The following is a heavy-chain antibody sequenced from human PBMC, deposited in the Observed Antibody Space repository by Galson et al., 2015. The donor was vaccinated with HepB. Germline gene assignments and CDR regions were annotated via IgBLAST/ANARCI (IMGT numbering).Heavy chain of an antibody. D-gene: IGHD2-2*01. CDR2: INPSGGST. J-gene: IGHJ3*02. CDR3: AREFFVGEVVPAAIDDAFDI. CDR1: GYTFTSYY. Sequence: SVKVSCKASGYTFTSYYMHWVRQAPGQGLEWMGIINPSGGSTSYAQKFQGRVTMTRDTSTSTVYMELSSLRSEDTAVYYCAREFFVGEVVPAAIDDAFDIWGQGTMVTVSS. V-gene: IGHV1-46*01.